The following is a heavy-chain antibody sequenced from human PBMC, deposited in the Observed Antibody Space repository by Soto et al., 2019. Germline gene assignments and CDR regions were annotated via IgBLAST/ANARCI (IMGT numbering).Heavy chain of an antibody. CDR2: ISWEDSK. CDR1: GFSLTTNRVG. D-gene: IGHD1-26*01. CDR3: AHAYGGRSLY. V-gene: IGHV2-5*02. J-gene: IGHJ4*02. Sequence: QITLKESGPTLLKPTQPLTLTCTFSGFSLTTNRVGVGWIRQPPGEALEWLAVISWEDSKTYRPSLESRLTITQDTSKDQVALTMTNMDSLDTAPYYCAHAYGGRSLYWGQGTLVTVSS.